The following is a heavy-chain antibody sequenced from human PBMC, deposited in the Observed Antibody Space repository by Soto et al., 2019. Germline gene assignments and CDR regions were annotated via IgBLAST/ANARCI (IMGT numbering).Heavy chain of an antibody. J-gene: IGHJ5*02. V-gene: IGHV3-48*01. CDR3: ARDTRPVYLGGLETIWLDP. CDR1: GFTFSSYS. Sequence: GGSLRLSCAASGFTFSSYSMNWVRQAPGKGLEWVSYSSGSSSTIYYADSVKGRFTNSRDNAKNSLYLQMNSLRTENTAGYYCARDTRPVYLGGLETIWLDPWGQGTLVTVSS. D-gene: IGHD1-1*01. CDR2: SSGSSSTI.